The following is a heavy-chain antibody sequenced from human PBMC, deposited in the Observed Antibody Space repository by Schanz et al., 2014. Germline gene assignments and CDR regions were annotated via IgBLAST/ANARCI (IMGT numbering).Heavy chain of an antibody. CDR2: ISSSSSTI. CDR3: ARDTAQSCIGPSCFEYFQH. J-gene: IGHJ1*01. V-gene: IGHV3-48*01. CDR1: EFSFSSFG. D-gene: IGHD2-2*01. Sequence: EVQLLESGGGLVQPGGSLRLSCAASEFSFSSFGMNWVRQAPGKGLEWVSYISSSSSTIYYADSVKGRFTISRDNAKNSLYLQMNSLRAEDTGVYYCARDTAQSCIGPSCFEYFQHWGQGALVTVSS.